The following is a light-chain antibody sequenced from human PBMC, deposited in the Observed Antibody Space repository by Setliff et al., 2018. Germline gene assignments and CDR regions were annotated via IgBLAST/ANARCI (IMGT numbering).Light chain of an antibody. CDR1: SSDVGGYSDVFRYNY. J-gene: IGLJ2*01. CDR3: SSYAGGNNFV. CDR2: EVT. V-gene: IGLV2-8*01. Sequence: QSALTQPPSASGSPGQSVTISCTGASSDVGGYSDVFRYNYVSWYQQYPGKAPKLLISEVTKRPSGVPDRFSGSKSGNTASLTVSGLQAEDEADYYCSSYAGGNNFVFGGGTKATVL.